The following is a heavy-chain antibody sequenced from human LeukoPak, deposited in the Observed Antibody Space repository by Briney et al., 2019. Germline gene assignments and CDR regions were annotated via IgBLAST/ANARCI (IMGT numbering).Heavy chain of an antibody. CDR1: GFTFSSYS. J-gene: IGHJ4*02. D-gene: IGHD3-9*01. Sequence: TGGSLRLSCAASGFTFSSYSMNWVRQAPGKGLEWVSSISSSSSYIYYADSVKGRFTISRDNTKNFLYLQMNSLRAEDTAVYYCARTYYDILTGYNPYFDYWGQGILVTVSS. V-gene: IGHV3-21*01. CDR2: ISSSSSYI. CDR3: ARTYYDILTGYNPYFDY.